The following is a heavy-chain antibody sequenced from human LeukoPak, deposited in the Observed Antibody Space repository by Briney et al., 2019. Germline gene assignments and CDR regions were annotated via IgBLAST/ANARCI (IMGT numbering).Heavy chain of an antibody. J-gene: IGHJ3*02. D-gene: IGHD3-10*01. CDR3: VRSLLWFGEPGDAFDI. Sequence: SETLSLTCTVSGGSISSYYWSWIRQPPGKGLEWIGYIYYSGSTNYNPSLKSRVTISVDTSKNQFSLKLSSVTAADTAVYYCVRSLLWFGEPGDAFDIWGQGTMVTVSS. CDR1: GGSISSYY. V-gene: IGHV4-59*01. CDR2: IYYSGST.